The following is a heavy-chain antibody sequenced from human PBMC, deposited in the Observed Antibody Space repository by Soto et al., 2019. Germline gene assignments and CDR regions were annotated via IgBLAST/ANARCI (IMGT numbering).Heavy chain of an antibody. D-gene: IGHD3-10*01. J-gene: IGHJ4*02. V-gene: IGHV3-30*03. CDR1: GFDFRSYG. CDR2: ASYDGSET. Sequence: QVRLVESGGGVVQPGRSLRLACAASGFDFRSYGIHWVRQASGRGLEWVAAASYDGSETYYADSAKGRFTVSKEISKNTVFLQMNALRHEDTAVYFCVRDSGWPILNFDSWGQGTLVTVSS. CDR3: VRDSGWPILNFDS.